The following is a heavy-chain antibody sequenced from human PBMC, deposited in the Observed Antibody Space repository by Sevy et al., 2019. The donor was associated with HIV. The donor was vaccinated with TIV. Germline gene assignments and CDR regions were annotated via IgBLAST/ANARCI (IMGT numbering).Heavy chain of an antibody. D-gene: IGHD5-12*01. V-gene: IGHV3-21*06. J-gene: IGHJ3*02. CDR2: ISSSSSYI. Sequence: GGSLRLSCAASGFTFSSYSMNWVRQAPGKGLEWVSSISSSSSYIYYADSLKGRCTTSRDNAKNSLYLQMNSLRAEDTAVYYCARSAGNGGLFDAFDIWGQGTMVTVSS. CDR1: GFTFSSYS. CDR3: ARSAGNGGLFDAFDI.